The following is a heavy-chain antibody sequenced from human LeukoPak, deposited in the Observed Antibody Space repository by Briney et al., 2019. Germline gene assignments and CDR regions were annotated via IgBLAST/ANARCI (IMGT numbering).Heavy chain of an antibody. CDR3: ARAPRAAITMIVVVPLGPFDY. Sequence: QPGGSLRLSCAASGLTFSSHWMHWVRQAPGKGLVWVSRITNDGSSTTYADSVKGRFTISRDNAKNMLYLQVNSLRAEDTAVSYCARAPRAAITMIVVVPLGPFDYWGQGTLVTVSS. CDR1: GLTFSSHW. D-gene: IGHD3-22*01. CDR2: ITNDGSST. V-gene: IGHV3-74*01. J-gene: IGHJ4*02.